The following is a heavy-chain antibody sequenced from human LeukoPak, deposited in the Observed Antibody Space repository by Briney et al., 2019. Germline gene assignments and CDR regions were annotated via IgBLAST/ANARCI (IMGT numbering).Heavy chain of an antibody. CDR3: ASGHSSGWYYFDY. CDR2: IWYDGSNK. D-gene: IGHD6-19*01. V-gene: IGHV3-33*01. CDR1: GFTFSSYG. J-gene: IGHJ4*02. Sequence: PGGSLRLSCAASGFTFSSYGMHWVRQAPGKGLEWVAVIWYDGSNKYYADSVKGRFTISRNNSKNTLYLQMNSLRAEDTAVYYCASGHSSGWYYFDYWGQGTLVTVSS.